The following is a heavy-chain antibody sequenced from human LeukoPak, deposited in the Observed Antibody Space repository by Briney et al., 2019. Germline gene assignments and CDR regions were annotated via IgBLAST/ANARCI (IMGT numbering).Heavy chain of an antibody. CDR3: ARGNFYDSSGYFTYYFDY. CDR1: GYTFTGYY. Sequence: ASVKVSCKASGYTFTGYYMHWVRQAPGQGLEWMGWMNPNSGNTGYAQKFQGRVTMTRDTSTSTVYMELSSLRSEDTAVYYCARGNFYDSSGYFTYYFDYWGQGTLVTVSS. J-gene: IGHJ4*02. D-gene: IGHD3-22*01. V-gene: IGHV1-8*02. CDR2: MNPNSGNT.